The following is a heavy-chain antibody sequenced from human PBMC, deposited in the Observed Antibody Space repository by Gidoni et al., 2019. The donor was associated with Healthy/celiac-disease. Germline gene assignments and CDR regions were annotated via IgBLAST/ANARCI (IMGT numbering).Heavy chain of an antibody. J-gene: IGHJ4*02. V-gene: IGHV2-5*01. Sequence: QITLKESGPTLVKPTQTLPLTCTFSGFSLSTSGVGVGWIRQPPGKALEWLALIYWNDDKRYSPSLKSRLTITKDTSKNQVVLTMTNMDPVDTATYYCARIEKYFDYWGQGTLVTVSS. CDR1: GFSLSTSGVG. CDR2: IYWNDDK. CDR3: ARIEKYFDY.